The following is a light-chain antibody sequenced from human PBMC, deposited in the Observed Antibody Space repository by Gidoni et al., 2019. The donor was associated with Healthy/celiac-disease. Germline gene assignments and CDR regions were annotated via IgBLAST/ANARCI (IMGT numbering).Light chain of an antibody. V-gene: IGKV1D-12*01. CDR2: AAS. CDR1: QGISSW. J-gene: IGKJ4*01. Sequence: DIQMTQSPSSVSASVGDRVTITCRASQGISSWLDWYQQKPGKAPKLLIYAASSLQSGVPSRFSGSGSGTDFTLTISSLPPEDFATYYCQQANSFQLTFGGGTKVEIK. CDR3: QQANSFQLT.